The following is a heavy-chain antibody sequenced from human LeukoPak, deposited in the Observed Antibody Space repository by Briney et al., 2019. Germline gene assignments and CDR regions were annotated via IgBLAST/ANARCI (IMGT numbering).Heavy chain of an antibody. J-gene: IGHJ4*02. CDR1: GFTFSSYA. CDR3: AKDKEWALVVPAAAIDY. V-gene: IGHV3-30-3*01. D-gene: IGHD2-2*01. CDR2: ISYDGSNK. Sequence: GGSLRLSCAASGFTFSSYAMHWVRKAPGKGMEWVAVISYDGSNKYYADSVKGRFTISRDNSKNTLYLQMNSLRAEDTAVYYCAKDKEWALVVPAAAIDYWGQGTLVTVSS.